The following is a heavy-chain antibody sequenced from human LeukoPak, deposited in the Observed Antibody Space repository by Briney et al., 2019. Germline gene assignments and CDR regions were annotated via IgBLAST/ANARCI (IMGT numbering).Heavy chain of an antibody. CDR1: GFTFSDYY. CDR2: ISINGETT. CDR3: AQGFSSGWYPN. D-gene: IGHD6-19*01. J-gene: IGHJ4*02. Sequence: GGSLRLSCAASGFTFSDYYMSWIRQAPGKGLEWVSAISINGETTWYADSVKGRFIISRDNSKNALYLQLSSLRVEDTAVYYCAQGFSSGWYPNWGQGSLVSVSS. V-gene: IGHV3-23*01.